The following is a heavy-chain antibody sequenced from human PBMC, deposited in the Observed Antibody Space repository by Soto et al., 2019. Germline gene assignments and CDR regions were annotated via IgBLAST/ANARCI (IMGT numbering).Heavy chain of an antibody. CDR1: GGSFSGYF. CDR3: ARGVGFGYYYYHMDL. V-gene: IGHV4-34*01. D-gene: IGHD3-10*01. CDR2: INDSGST. J-gene: IGHJ6*02. Sequence: SETLSLTCAVYGGSFSGYFWSWIRQPPGKGLEWIGEINDSGSTNYNPSLGSRVTISIDTSKNQFSLKLTSVTAADTAVYYCARGVGFGYYYYHMDLWGQGTTVTVSS.